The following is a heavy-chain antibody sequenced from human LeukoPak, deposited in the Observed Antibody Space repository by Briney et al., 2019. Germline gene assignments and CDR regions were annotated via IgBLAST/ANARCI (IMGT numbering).Heavy chain of an antibody. J-gene: IGHJ6*03. CDR1: GFTFSSYA. CDR3: ARGRSSGAHPPYYYYMDV. V-gene: IGHV3-30*01. Sequence: GGSLRLSCAASGFTFSSYAMHWVRQAPGKGLEWVAVISYDGSNKYYADSVKGRFTISRDNSKNALYLQMNSLRAEDTAVYYCARGRSSGAHPPYYYYMDVWGKGTTVTVSS. CDR2: ISYDGSNK. D-gene: IGHD2-15*01.